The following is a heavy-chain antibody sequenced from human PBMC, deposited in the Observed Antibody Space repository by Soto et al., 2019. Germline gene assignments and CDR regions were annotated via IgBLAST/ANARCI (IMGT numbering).Heavy chain of an antibody. CDR2: INHSGST. CDR3: ASLTVTTHFYFDLDV. V-gene: IGHV4-34*01. Sequence: PSETLSLTCAVSGYSINTGYYWSWLRQPPGKGLEWIGEINHSGSTNYNPSLKSRVTISVDTSKNHFSLKLRSVTAADTAVYFCASLTVTTHFYFDLDVWGQRTKVTVSS. D-gene: IGHD4-17*01. J-gene: IGHJ6*02. CDR1: GYSINTGYY.